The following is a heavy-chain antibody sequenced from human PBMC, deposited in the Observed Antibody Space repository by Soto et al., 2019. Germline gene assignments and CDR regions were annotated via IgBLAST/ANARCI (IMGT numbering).Heavy chain of an antibody. CDR1: GYSFITSYH. CDR3: ARDTGYDHDAFDI. Sequence: QVQLVQSGAEVKKPGASVKVSGKASGYSFITSYHMHWVRQAPGQGLEWMGIINPTGSMTRYSQKFQGRLTMTRDTSTATDYMELSNLTSEDTAVYFCARDTGYDHDAFDIWGQGTRVTVSS. V-gene: IGHV1-46*01. D-gene: IGHD5-12*01. CDR2: INPTGSMT. J-gene: IGHJ3*02.